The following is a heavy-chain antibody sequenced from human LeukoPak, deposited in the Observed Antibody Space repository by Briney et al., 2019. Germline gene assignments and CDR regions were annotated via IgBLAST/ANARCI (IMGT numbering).Heavy chain of an antibody. D-gene: IGHD3-22*01. CDR1: GGSNSSATYY. CDR3: ARTMSYYYDGSGYSAFDI. Sequence: PSETLSLTCTVSGGSNSSATYYWGWIRQPPGKGLEWIGSIYYSGTTYYNPSLKSRVTISTDTSKNQFSLKLSSVTAADTAVYYCARTMSYYYDGSGYSAFDIWGLGTMVTVSS. J-gene: IGHJ3*02. CDR2: IYYSGTT. V-gene: IGHV4-39*07.